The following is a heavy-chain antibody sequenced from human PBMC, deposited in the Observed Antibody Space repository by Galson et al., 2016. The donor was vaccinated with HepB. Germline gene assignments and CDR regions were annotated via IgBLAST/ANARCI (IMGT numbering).Heavy chain of an antibody. CDR1: GFTFSSYW. D-gene: IGHD4-17*01. CDR2: TSSDGSST. Sequence: SLRLSCAASGFTFSSYWMHWVRQVPGKGLVWVSRTSSDGSSTNYADSVKGRFTISRDNTKNTLFLQMNNLRVEDTAVYYCATPAVTRTIYSYAMDVWGQGTTVTVSS. V-gene: IGHV3-74*01. J-gene: IGHJ6*02. CDR3: ATPAVTRTIYSYAMDV.